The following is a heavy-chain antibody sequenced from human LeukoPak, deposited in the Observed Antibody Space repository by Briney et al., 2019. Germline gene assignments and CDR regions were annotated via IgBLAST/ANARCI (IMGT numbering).Heavy chain of an antibody. Sequence: GGSLRLSCAASGFTFSSYGMHWVRQAPGKGLEWVAVISYDGSNKYHTDSVKGRFTISRDNSKNTLYLQMNSLRAEDTAVYYCAKDAHGGVNWFDPWGQGTLVTVSS. D-gene: IGHD3-10*01. J-gene: IGHJ5*02. CDR2: ISYDGSNK. CDR3: AKDAHGGVNWFDP. CDR1: GFTFSSYG. V-gene: IGHV3-30*18.